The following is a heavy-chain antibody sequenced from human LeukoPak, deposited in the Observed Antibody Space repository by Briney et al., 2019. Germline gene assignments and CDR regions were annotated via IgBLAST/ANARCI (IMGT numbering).Heavy chain of an antibody. CDR2: IDHTGTT. J-gene: IGHJ6*03. CDR3: ARGRVSSSTWHSTYYYYFYMDV. D-gene: IGHD4-11*01. Sequence: SETLSLTCAVSGESFSGHYWSWIRQTPGKGLEWIGYIDHTGTTNYNPSLNSRVTISRDTSKNHFSLQLSSVTAADTAVYFCARGRVSSSTWHSTYYYYFYMDVWGKGTTVTVSS. V-gene: IGHV4-59*11. CDR1: GESFSGHY.